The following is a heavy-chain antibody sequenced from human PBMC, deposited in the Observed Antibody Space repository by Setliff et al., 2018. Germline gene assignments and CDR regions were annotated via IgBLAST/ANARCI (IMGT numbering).Heavy chain of an antibody. CDR2: IHAGSSNT. D-gene: IGHD3-10*01. Sequence: GASVKVSCKASGYSFSSNAFHWVRQAPGQTLEWMGWIHAGSSNTLYSQRFQDRITISRDTSATTVHMELSSLRSDDTAVYYCARDLNRWFGEFAFDIWGQGTMVTVSS. CDR1: GYSFSSNA. V-gene: IGHV1-3*01. CDR3: ARDLNRWFGEFAFDI. J-gene: IGHJ3*02.